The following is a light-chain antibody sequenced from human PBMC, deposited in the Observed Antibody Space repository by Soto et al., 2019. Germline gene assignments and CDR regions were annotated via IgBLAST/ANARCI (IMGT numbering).Light chain of an antibody. J-gene: IGLJ2*01. CDR1: SSDIGAYNF. Sequence: QSALTQPASVSGSPGQSITISCTGTSSDIGAYNFVSWYQQHPGKAPKLMIYDVSNRPSGVSNRFSGSKSGNTASLTISGLQADDEAEYYCCSYTTSSTRVFGGGTKLTVL. CDR3: CSYTTSSTRV. V-gene: IGLV2-14*03. CDR2: DVS.